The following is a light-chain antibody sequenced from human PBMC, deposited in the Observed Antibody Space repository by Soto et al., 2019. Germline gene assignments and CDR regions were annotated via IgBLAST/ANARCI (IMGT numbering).Light chain of an antibody. CDR1: QSIFSNY. J-gene: IGKJ1*01. Sequence: EVMLTQSPGTLSLSPGERATLSCRARQSIFSNYLAWYQQKSGQAPRLLIYGASNRATGIPDRFSGSGSCTDFTLTISRLEPEDFAVYYCQQYGTSPRTFVQGTKVEFK. V-gene: IGKV3-20*01. CDR2: GAS. CDR3: QQYGTSPRT.